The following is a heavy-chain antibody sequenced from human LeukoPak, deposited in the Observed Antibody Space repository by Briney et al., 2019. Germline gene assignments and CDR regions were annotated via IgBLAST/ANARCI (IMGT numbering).Heavy chain of an antibody. V-gene: IGHV4-28*01. CDR1: GYSISSSNW. CDR2: IYYSGST. Sequence: SETLSLTCAVSGYSISSSNWWGWLRQPPGKGLEWIGYIYYSGSTYYNPSLKSRVTMSVDTSKNQFSLKLSSVTAVDTAVYYCARKIAGSYSFDYWGQGTLVTVSS. J-gene: IGHJ4*02. CDR3: ARKIAGSYSFDY. D-gene: IGHD1-26*01.